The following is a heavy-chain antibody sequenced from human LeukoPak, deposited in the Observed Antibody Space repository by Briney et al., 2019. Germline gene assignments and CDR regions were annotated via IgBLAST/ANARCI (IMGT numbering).Heavy chain of an antibody. Sequence: ASVKVSCKASGYTFTSYGISWVRQAPGQGLEWMGWISACNGNTNYAQKLQGRVTMTTDTSTSTAYMELRSLRSDDTAVYYCARSLYQLLYGTWFDPWGQGTLVTVSS. CDR1: GYTFTSYG. CDR3: ARSLYQLLYGTWFDP. V-gene: IGHV1-18*01. D-gene: IGHD2-2*02. CDR2: ISACNGNT. J-gene: IGHJ5*02.